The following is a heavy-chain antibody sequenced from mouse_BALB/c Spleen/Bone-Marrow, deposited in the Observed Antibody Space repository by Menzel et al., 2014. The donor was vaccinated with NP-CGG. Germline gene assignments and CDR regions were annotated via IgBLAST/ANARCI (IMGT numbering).Heavy chain of an antibody. CDR1: GFSLTKYG. CDR3: ARGGYGNYDYSAMDY. J-gene: IGHJ4*01. CDR2: IWSGGNI. V-gene: IGHV2-9*02. D-gene: IGHD2-1*01. Sequence: QVQLQQSGPGLVAPSQSLSITCAVSGFSLTKYGVYWVRQPPGKGLEWLGVIWSGGNISYNSALMSRLTINKDKSKSQVFLKMISLQTDDTAIYYCARGGYGNYDYSAMDYWGQGTSVIVSS.